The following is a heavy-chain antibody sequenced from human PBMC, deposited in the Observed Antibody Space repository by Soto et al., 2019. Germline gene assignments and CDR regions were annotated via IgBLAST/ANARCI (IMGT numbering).Heavy chain of an antibody. Sequence: GESLKISCECSGYSFTSYCIGWVRQMPGKGLEWVGIICPGDSDSRYSPPFQGQVTISADKSISTAYVQWSSLKASDTAMYYCARGRRSIVGATNFDFWGQGTLVTVSS. J-gene: IGHJ4*02. D-gene: IGHD1-26*01. CDR2: ICPGDSDS. CDR3: ARGRRSIVGATNFDF. V-gene: IGHV5-51*01. CDR1: GYSFTSYC.